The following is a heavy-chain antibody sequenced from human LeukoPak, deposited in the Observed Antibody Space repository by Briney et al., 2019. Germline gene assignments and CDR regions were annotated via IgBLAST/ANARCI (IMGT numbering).Heavy chain of an antibody. V-gene: IGHV4-39*01. CDR3: ARHDRYSSMPLDY. Sequence: GSLRLSCAVSGITLGNYGMSWVRQPPGKGLEWIGSIYYSGSTYYNPSLKSRVTISVDTSKNQFSLKLSSVTAADTAVYYCARHDRYSSMPLDYWGQGTLVTVSS. CDR2: IYYSGST. D-gene: IGHD6-13*01. CDR1: GITLGNYG. J-gene: IGHJ4*02.